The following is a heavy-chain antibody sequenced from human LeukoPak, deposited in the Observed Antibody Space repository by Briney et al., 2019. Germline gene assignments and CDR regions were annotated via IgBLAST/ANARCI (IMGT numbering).Heavy chain of an antibody. J-gene: IGHJ5*02. CDR1: GGSISSGGYS. CDR2: IYYSGST. D-gene: IGHD3-3*02. CDR3: ARVQGILANWFDP. V-gene: IGHV4-61*08. Sequence: SETLSLTCAVSGGSISSGGYSWSWIRQPPGKGLEWIGYIYYSGSTNYNPSLKSRVTISVDTSKNQFSLKLSSVTAADTAVYYCARVQGILANWFDPWGQGTLVTVSS.